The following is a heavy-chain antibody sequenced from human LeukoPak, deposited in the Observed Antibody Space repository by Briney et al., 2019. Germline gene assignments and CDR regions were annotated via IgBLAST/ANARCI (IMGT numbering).Heavy chain of an antibody. CDR3: ARDLDYYDSSGYDGELP. V-gene: IGHV4-59*12. CDR1: GGSISSYY. J-gene: IGHJ5*02. Sequence: SETLSLTCTVSGGSISSYYWSWIRQPPGKGLEWIGYIYYSGSTNYNPSLESRVAISIDTSKNQFSLKLSSVTAADTAVYYCARDLDYYDSSGYDGELPWGQGTLVTVSS. CDR2: IYYSGST. D-gene: IGHD3-22*01.